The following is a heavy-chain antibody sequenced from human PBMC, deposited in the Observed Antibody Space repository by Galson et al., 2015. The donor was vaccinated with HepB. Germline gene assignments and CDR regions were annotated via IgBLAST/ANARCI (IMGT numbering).Heavy chain of an antibody. J-gene: IGHJ6*03. CDR3: AGDFWYSSSWSNYYYYYMDV. V-gene: IGHV7-4-1*02. D-gene: IGHD6-13*01. CDR1: GYTFTNYA. CDR2: INTNTGNP. Sequence: SVKVSCKASGYTFTNYAMNWVRQAPGQGLEWMGWINTNTGNPTYAQGFTGRFVFSLDTSVSTAYLQISSLKAEDTAVDYCAGDFWYSSSWSNYYYYYMDVGGKGSTGTVSS.